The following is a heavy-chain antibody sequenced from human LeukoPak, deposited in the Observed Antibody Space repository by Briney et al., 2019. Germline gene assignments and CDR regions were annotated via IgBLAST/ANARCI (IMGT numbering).Heavy chain of an antibody. V-gene: IGHV3-74*01. CDR1: GFTFSNYW. J-gene: IGHJ4*02. CDR3: AKPFYDSSGYSFDY. CDR2: INPAGTYV. Sequence: GGSLRLSCAASGFTFSNYWIHWVRQAPGKGLVWVSRINPAGTYVNYADSVKGRFTISRDNAKNTVYLQMNSLRAEDTAVYYCAKPFYDSSGYSFDYWGQGTLVTVSS. D-gene: IGHD3-22*01.